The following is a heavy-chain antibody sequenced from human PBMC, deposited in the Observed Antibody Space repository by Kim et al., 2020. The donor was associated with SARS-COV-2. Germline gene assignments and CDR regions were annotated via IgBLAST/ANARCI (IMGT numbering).Heavy chain of an antibody. J-gene: IGHJ4*02. D-gene: IGHD6-6*01. V-gene: IGHV1-2*02. Sequence: DYAQKFQGRVTMTSDTSIHTAYMEVTGLRSDDTAVYYCAKVISASSSLPDFWGQGTLVTVSS. CDR3: AKVISASSSLPDF.